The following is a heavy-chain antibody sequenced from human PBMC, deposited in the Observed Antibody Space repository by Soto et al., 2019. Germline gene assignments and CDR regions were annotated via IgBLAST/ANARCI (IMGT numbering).Heavy chain of an antibody. CDR3: ARGQRGISRNY. D-gene: IGHD1-20*01. CDR2: INHSGST. CDR1: GGSFSGYY. V-gene: IGHV4-34*01. Sequence: SETLSLTCAVYGGSFSGYYWSWIRQPPGKGLEWIGEINHSGSTNYNPSLKSRVTISVDTSKNQFSLKLSSVTAADTAVYYCARGQRGISRNYWGQGTLVTVSS. J-gene: IGHJ4*02.